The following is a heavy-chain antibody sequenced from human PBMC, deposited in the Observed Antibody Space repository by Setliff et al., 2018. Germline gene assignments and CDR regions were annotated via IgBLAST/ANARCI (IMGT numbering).Heavy chain of an antibody. CDR1: GGSISSRSYY. J-gene: IGHJ1*01. V-gene: IGHV4-39*07. D-gene: IGHD3-10*01. CDR2: INHSGST. Sequence: PSETLSLTCTVSGGSISSRSYYWGWIRQPPGKGLEWIGEINHSGSTNYNPSLQSRVTISVDMSKNQFSMKLTSVTAADTAVYYCARVDFTMIQGVLGLWGQGTLVTVSS. CDR3: ARVDFTMIQGVLGL.